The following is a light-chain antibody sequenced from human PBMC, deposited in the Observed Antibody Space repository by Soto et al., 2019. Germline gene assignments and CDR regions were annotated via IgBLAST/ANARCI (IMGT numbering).Light chain of an antibody. V-gene: IGLV3-21*02. J-gene: IGLJ3*02. CDR2: DDS. CDR3: QVWDFNSDHVM. Sequence: SYELAQSPSVSVAPGQTASITCGGNNIGSKSVHWYQQKPGQASVVVVYDDSVRPSGIPDRFSGSNSGNTATLTINRVEAGDEADYYCQVWDFNSDHVMFGGGTKVTVL. CDR1: NIGSKS.